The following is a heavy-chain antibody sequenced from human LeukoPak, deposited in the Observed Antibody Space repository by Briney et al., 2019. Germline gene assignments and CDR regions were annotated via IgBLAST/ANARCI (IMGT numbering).Heavy chain of an antibody. CDR3: ARALYSSGLYYFDH. V-gene: IGHV3-30-3*01. J-gene: IGHJ4*02. CDR2: TSFDGTNK. CDR1: GFTFSSYT. Sequence: GGSLRLSCAAYGFTFSSYTMHWVRQAPGKGLEWVTVTSFDGTNKFYADSVKGRFTISRDNSKNTLYLQMNSLRGEDTAVYYCARALYSSGLYYFDHWGQGTLVTVSS. D-gene: IGHD6-19*01.